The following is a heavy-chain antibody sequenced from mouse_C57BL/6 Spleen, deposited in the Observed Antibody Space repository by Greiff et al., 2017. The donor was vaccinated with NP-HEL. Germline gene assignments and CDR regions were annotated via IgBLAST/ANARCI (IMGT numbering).Heavy chain of an antibody. J-gene: IGHJ2*01. Sequence: EVKLMESGGGLVQPGGSLSLSCAASGFTFTDYYMSWVRQPPGKALEWLGFIRNKANGYTTEYSASVKGRFTISRDNSQSILYLQMNALRAEDSATYYCARYLYSHFDYWGQGTTLTVSS. CDR3: ARYLYSHFDY. CDR2: IRNKANGYTT. V-gene: IGHV7-3*01. D-gene: IGHD2-1*01. CDR1: GFTFTDYY.